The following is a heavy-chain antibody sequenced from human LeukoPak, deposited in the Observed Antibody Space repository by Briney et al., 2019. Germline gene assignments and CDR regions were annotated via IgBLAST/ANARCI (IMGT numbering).Heavy chain of an antibody. D-gene: IGHD6-19*01. CDR1: GGSFSGYY. V-gene: IGHV4-34*01. CDR2: INHSGST. J-gene: IGHJ6*03. CDR3: ARLTAVAPDYYYYMDV. Sequence: SETLSLTCAVYGGSFSGYYWSWIRQPPGKGLEWIGEINHSGSTNYNPSLKSRVTISVDTSKNQFSLKLSSVTAADTAVYYCARLTAVAPDYYYYMDVWGKGTTVTISS.